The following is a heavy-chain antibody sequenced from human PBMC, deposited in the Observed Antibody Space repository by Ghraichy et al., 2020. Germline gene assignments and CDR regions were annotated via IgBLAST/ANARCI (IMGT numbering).Heavy chain of an antibody. Sequence: GGSLRLSCAASGFSFSSNAMSWVRQAPGKGLEWVSAISASGSGTYYADSVKGRFTISRDNSKTILYMQMNSLRPEDTAIYYCAKGGNGDYDSWGQGTLVTVSS. V-gene: IGHV3-23*01. CDR3: AKGGNGDYDS. J-gene: IGHJ5*01. D-gene: IGHD4-17*01. CDR1: GFSFSSNA. CDR2: ISASGSGT.